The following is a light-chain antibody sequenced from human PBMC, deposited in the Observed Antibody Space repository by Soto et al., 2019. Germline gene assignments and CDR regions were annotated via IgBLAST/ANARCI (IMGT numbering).Light chain of an antibody. J-gene: IGLJ1*01. CDR2: EVS. CDR3: CSYAGSSTYV. Sequence: QSVLTQPASVSGSPGQSITISCTGTSRDVGAYDFVSWYQQHPGKAPKLMIYEVSKRPSGVSNRFSGSKSGNTASLTISGLQAEDEADYYCCSYAGSSTYVFGTGTKVTV. V-gene: IGLV2-23*02. CDR1: SRDVGAYDF.